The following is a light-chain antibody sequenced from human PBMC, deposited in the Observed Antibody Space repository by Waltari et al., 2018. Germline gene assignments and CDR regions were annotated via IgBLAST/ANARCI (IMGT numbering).Light chain of an antibody. Sequence: DIVMTQTPLSLPVTLGESASISCRSSQSLVYSDGKSYLDWYLQKPGQSPQLLMYLVSKRASGVPDKFSGSGSGTDFTLKISRVEAEDVGVYYCMQAPGSPWTFGQGTKVEIK. CDR2: LVS. CDR1: QSLVYSDGKSY. CDR3: MQAPGSPWT. V-gene: IGKV2-40*01. J-gene: IGKJ1*01.